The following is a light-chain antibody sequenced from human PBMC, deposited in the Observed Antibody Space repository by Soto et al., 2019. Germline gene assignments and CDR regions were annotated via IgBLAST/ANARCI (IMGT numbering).Light chain of an antibody. V-gene: IGKV1-17*03. CDR1: QGLNNY. Sequence: DIQMTQSPSTVSASVGDTVTITCRASQGLNNYLAWFQQKPGKAPKRLIYAASSLQIGVPSRFSGSGSGTEFTLTISSLQPEDFATYYCLQSNRYPWTFGQGTKVDI. CDR3: LQSNRYPWT. J-gene: IGKJ1*01. CDR2: AAS.